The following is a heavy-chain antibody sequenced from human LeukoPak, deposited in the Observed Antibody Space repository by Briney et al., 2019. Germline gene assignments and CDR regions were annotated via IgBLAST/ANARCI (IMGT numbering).Heavy chain of an antibody. D-gene: IGHD3-3*01. CDR2: ISWNSGSI. J-gene: IGHJ4*02. V-gene: IGHV3-9*01. CDR1: GFTFDDYA. CDR3: ARGHRAWSY. Sequence: PGGSLRLSCAASGFTFDDYAMHWVRQAPGKGLEWGSGISWNSGSIGYADSVKGRFTISRDNAKNSLYLQMSSLRVDDTAVYYCARGHRAWSYWGQRTLVTVSS.